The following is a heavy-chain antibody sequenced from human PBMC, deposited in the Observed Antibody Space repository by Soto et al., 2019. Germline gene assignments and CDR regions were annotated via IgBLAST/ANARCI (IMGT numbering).Heavy chain of an antibody. CDR1: GYTFTSYY. D-gene: IGHD1-20*01. J-gene: IGHJ5*01. Sequence: ASVKVSCKASGYTFTSYYMHWVRQAPGQGLEWIAIINPSGGSTSYAQKFQGRVTMTRDTSTSTVYMELSSLRSEDTAVYYCATVLVYKWFDRCGQVTLVVFSS. V-gene: IGHV1-46*01. CDR3: ATVLVYKWFDR. CDR2: INPSGGST.